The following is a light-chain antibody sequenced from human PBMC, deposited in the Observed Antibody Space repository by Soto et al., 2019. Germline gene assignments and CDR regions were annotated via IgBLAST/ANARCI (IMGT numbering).Light chain of an antibody. J-gene: IGKJ5*01. Sequence: EILLTQSPGTLSLSPGERATLSCRASQSVSSSYLAWYQQKPGQAPRLLIYGASSRATGIPDRFSGSGSGTDFTLTISRLEPEDFAVYYCKKYGSSPITFGQGTRLDIK. CDR1: QSVSSSY. V-gene: IGKV3-20*01. CDR2: GAS. CDR3: KKYGSSPIT.